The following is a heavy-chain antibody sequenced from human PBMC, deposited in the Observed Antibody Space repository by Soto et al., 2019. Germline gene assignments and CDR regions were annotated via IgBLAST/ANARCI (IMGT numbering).Heavy chain of an antibody. D-gene: IGHD1-1*01. Sequence: GGSLRLSCAASGFTFDDYAMHWVRQAPGKGLEWVSGTSWNSGSIGYADSVKGRFTISRDNAKNSLYLQMNSLRAEDTALYYCATETDRWNRASDFCGQGILVTVSS. CDR1: GFTFDDYA. J-gene: IGHJ4*02. V-gene: IGHV3-9*01. CDR2: TSWNSGSI. CDR3: ATETDRWNRASDF.